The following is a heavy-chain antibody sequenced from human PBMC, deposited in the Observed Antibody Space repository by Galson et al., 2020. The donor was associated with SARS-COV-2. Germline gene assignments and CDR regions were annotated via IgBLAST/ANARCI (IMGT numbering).Heavy chain of an antibody. CDR3: ARTRHGGSSSWQDY. Sequence: ALVKVSCKASGYTFTSFDISWVRQAPGQGLEWMGWVKSYTGEATYAQNFQGRVTTTTDTSTGTAYLELRSLKFDDTAVYYCARTRHGGSSSWQDYWGQGTRVTVSS. D-gene: IGHD6-6*01. J-gene: IGHJ4*02. V-gene: IGHV1-18*01. CDR2: VKSYTGEA. CDR1: GYTFTSFD.